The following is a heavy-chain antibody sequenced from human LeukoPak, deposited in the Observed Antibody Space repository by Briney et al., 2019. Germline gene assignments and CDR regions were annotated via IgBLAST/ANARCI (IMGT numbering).Heavy chain of an antibody. D-gene: IGHD3-22*01. V-gene: IGHV3-53*01. Sequence: GGSLRLSCAASGLTVSSNYMSWVRQAPGKGLEWGSVIYSGGSTYYADSVKGRFTISRDNSKNTLYLQMNSLRAEDTAVYYCAREARYYDSSGYYYPDYWGQGTLVTVSS. CDR3: AREARYYDSSGYYYPDY. CDR1: GLTVSSNY. J-gene: IGHJ4*02. CDR2: IYSGGST.